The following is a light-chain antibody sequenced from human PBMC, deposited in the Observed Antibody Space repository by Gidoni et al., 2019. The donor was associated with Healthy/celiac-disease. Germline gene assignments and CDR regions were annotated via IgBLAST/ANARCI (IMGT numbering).Light chain of an antibody. CDR3: AAWDDSLNGYV. V-gene: IGLV1-44*01. CDR2: SNN. J-gene: IGLJ1*01. Sequence: QSVLTQPPSASGTPGQRVTISCSGSSPKIGSNTVTWYQQLPGTAPRLLIDSNNQRPSGVPDRFSGSKSGTSASLAISGLQSEDEADYYCAAWDDSLNGYVFGTGTKVTVL. CDR1: SPKIGSNT.